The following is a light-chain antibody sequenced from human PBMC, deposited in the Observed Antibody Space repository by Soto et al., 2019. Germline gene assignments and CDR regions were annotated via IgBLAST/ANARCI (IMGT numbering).Light chain of an antibody. CDR2: DVS. CDR3: SSYTSSSTLGV. J-gene: IGLJ1*01. V-gene: IGLV2-14*01. CDR1: SSDVGGYNY. Sequence: QSALTQPASVSGSPGQSITISCTGTSSDVGGYNYVFWYQQHPGKAPKLMIYDVSNRPSGVSNRFSGSKSGNTASLTISGLQAEDEADYYSSSYTSSSTLGVFGTGTTLTVL.